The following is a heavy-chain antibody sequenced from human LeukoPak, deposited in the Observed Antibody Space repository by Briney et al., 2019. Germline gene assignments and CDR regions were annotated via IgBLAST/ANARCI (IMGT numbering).Heavy chain of an antibody. CDR1: GGSISSYY. Sequence: PSETLSLTCTVSGGSISSYYWSWIRQPPGKGLEWIGYIYYSGSTNYNPSLKSRVTISVDTSKKQFSLKLSSVTAADTAVYYCARLTSVVVVAATHNWFDPWGQGTLVTVSS. CDR3: ARLTSVVVVAATHNWFDP. D-gene: IGHD2-15*01. J-gene: IGHJ5*02. CDR2: IYYSGST. V-gene: IGHV4-59*01.